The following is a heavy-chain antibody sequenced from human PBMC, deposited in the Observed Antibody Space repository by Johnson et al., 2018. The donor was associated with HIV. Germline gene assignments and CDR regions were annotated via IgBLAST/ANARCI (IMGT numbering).Heavy chain of an antibody. CDR1: GFTFSSYA. Sequence: QVQLVESGGGVVQPGKSLRLSCAASGFTFSSYAMHWVRQAPGKGLEWVAVISYDGSNKYYADSVKGRFTISRDNSKNTLNLQMNSLRVEDTAVYCCARRRSRSLLVLAPFAIWGQGTMVTVSS. D-gene: IGHD3-16*02. V-gene: IGHV3-30*04. CDR3: ARRRSRSLLVLAPFAI. J-gene: IGHJ3*02. CDR2: ISYDGSNK.